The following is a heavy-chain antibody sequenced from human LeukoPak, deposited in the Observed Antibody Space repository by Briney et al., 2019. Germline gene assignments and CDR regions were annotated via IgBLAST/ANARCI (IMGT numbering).Heavy chain of an antibody. CDR3: ARGRSGYDAFDI. CDR2: ISSSGSTI. J-gene: IGHJ3*02. D-gene: IGHD5-12*01. V-gene: IGHV3-11*01. Sequence: PGGSLRLSCAAPRFTFSDYYMSWIRHAPGTGLEWVSYISSSGSTIYYADSVKGRFTISRDNAKNSLYLQMNSLRAEDTAVYYCARGRSGYDAFDIWGQGTMVTVSS. CDR1: RFTFSDYY.